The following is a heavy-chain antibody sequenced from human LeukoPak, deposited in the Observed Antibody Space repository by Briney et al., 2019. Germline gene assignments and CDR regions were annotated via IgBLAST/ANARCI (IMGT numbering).Heavy chain of an antibody. CDR2: ISAYNGNT. CDR3: ARQGAYGVYEWRFDI. CDR1: GYTFTSCG. Sequence: ASVKVSCKASGYTFTSCGISWVRQAPGQGLEWMGWISAYNGNTNYAQKLQGRVTMTTDTSTSTAYMELRSLRSDDTAVYYCARQGAYGVYEWRFDIWGQGTMVTVSS. J-gene: IGHJ3*02. D-gene: IGHD4-17*01. V-gene: IGHV1-18*01.